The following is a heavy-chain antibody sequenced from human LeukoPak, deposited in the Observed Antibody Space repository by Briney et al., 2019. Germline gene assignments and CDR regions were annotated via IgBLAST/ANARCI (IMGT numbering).Heavy chain of an antibody. V-gene: IGHV3-7*01. CDR2: ILPGGKES. Sequence: GGSLRLSCAASGITFSTFAMTWVRQAPGKGLEWVATILPGGKESYRVESVKGRFTVSRDNANNSLFLQMNSLRADDTAVYYCMSAHGYWGQGTPVTVSS. CDR1: GITFSTFA. D-gene: IGHD2-2*03. J-gene: IGHJ4*02. CDR3: MSAHGY.